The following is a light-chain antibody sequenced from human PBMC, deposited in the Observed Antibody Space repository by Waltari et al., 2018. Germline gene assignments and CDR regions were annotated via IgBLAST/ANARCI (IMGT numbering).Light chain of an antibody. CDR3: QQYDGEVVT. V-gene: IGKV3-20*01. Sequence: IVLTQSPGTLSLSPGERATLSCRASQSVTSISLTWYQQKVGQAPRLLIYGTSSRAAGIPDRFSGSGSGTDFTLTISRLEPEDFAVYYCQQYDGEVVTFGGGTKVEI. CDR1: QSVTSIS. CDR2: GTS. J-gene: IGKJ4*01.